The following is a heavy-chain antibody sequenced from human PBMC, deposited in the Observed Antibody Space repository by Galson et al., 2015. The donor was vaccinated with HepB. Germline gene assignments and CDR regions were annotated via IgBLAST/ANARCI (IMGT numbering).Heavy chain of an antibody. CDR1: GYTFTSYY. CDR2: INPGGGSK. J-gene: IGHJ5*02. Sequence: SVKVSCKASGYTFTSYYMHWVRQAPGQGLEWMGIINPGGGSKSYAQKFQGRVTMTRDTSTSTVYMELSSLRSEDTAVYYWARERNDYGDLNWFDPWGQGALVTVSS. D-gene: IGHD4-17*01. CDR3: ARERNDYGDLNWFDP. V-gene: IGHV1-46*01.